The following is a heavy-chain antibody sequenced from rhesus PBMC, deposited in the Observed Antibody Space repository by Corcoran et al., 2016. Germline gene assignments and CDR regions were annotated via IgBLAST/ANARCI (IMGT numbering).Heavy chain of an antibody. CDR2: INSDGSGT. V-gene: IGHV3-8*01. CDR1: EVTFSYYY. CDR3: AKAPWGNYYYFDY. J-gene: IGHJ4*01. Sequence: EVQLVESGGALVQPGGLLRLSCTGSEVTFSYYYFYWVRQAPGKGLEWVSAINSDGSGTWYIDSVKDRFTVSKDNAKNTLYLQMDSLRLEDSAVYYCAKAPWGNYYYFDYWGQGVLVTVSS. D-gene: IGHD3-34*01.